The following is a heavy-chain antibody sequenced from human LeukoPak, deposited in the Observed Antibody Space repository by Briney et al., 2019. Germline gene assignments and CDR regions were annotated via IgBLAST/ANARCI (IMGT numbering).Heavy chain of an antibody. Sequence: GGSLRLSCAASGFTFSSYWMHWVRQAPGKRLEWVSSITTSSTYIYYADSVKGRFTIPRDNAKNSLYLQMNSLRAEDTAVYYCARDPYSGSYGDYYYYYMDVWGKGTTVTISS. CDR3: ARDPYSGSYGDYYYYYMDV. J-gene: IGHJ6*03. V-gene: IGHV3-21*01. CDR1: GFTFSSYW. CDR2: ITTSSTYI. D-gene: IGHD1-26*01.